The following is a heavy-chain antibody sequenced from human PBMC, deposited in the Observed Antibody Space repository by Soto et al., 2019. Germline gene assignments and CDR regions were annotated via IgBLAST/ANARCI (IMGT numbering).Heavy chain of an antibody. Sequence: QVQLVQSGAEVKKPGSSVKVSCKASGGTFSSYAISWVRQAPGQGLEWMGGIIPIFGTANYAQKFQGRVTITADESTSTVYMELSSLRSEDTAVYYCARGRLAVDMGSYGMDVWGQGTTVTVSS. J-gene: IGHJ6*02. CDR2: IIPIFGTA. CDR3: ARGRLAVDMGSYGMDV. D-gene: IGHD5-12*01. CDR1: GGTFSSYA. V-gene: IGHV1-69*01.